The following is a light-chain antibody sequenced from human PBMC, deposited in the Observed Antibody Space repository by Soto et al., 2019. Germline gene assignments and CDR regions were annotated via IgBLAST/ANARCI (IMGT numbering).Light chain of an antibody. J-gene: IGKJ3*01. CDR2: AAS. CDR1: QSISGY. Sequence: DIQMTQSPSSLSASVGDRVTITCRASQSISGYLNWYQQKPGKAPKLLIYAASSLQSGVPSRFSGSGSGTDFTLTISSLQPEDFATYYCQQSYSTPFTFGPGTNVDIK. V-gene: IGKV1-39*01. CDR3: QQSYSTPFT.